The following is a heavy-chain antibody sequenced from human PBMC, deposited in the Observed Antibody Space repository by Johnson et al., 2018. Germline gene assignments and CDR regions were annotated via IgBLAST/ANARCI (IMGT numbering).Heavy chain of an antibody. D-gene: IGHD6-19*01. CDR3: AKEGEQWPVPDAFDI. CDR2: ISYDGSNK. J-gene: IGHJ3*02. V-gene: IGHV3-30*18. Sequence: QVQLVESGGGVVQXGRSXRLXCAASGFTFSSYGMHWVRQAPGKGLEWVAVISYDGSNKYYADSVKGRFTISRDNSKNTLYLQMNSLRAEDTAVYYCAKEGEQWPVPDAFDIWVQGTMVTVSS. CDR1: GFTFSSYG.